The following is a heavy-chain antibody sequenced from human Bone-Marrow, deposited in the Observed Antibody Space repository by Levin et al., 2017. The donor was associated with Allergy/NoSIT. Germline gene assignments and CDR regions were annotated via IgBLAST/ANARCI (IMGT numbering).Heavy chain of an antibody. CDR3: VKSLNTMTIHDDFDF. Sequence: SLKISCATSKFIFDDYGMYWVRQAPGKGLEWVSGISWNSGKTHYADSVKGRFIISRDNAKNSLYLQMNSLRTEDTALYYCVKSLNTMTIHDDFDFWGQGTMVTVSA. J-gene: IGHJ3*01. D-gene: IGHD1/OR15-1a*01. V-gene: IGHV3-9*01. CDR2: ISWNSGKT. CDR1: KFIFDDYG.